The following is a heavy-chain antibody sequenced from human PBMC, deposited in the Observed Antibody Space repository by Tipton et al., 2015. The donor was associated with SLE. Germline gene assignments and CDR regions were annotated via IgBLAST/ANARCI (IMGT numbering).Heavy chain of an antibody. J-gene: IGHJ4*02. CDR1: GGSISSSNYY. CDR2: IYYSGST. V-gene: IGHV4-39*01. Sequence: TLSLTCTVSGGSISSSNYYWGWIRQPPGKGLEWIGSIYYSGSTYYNPSLKSRVTISVDTSKNQFSLKLSSVTAADTAVYYCARRGSVTAAADLFDYWGQGTLVTVSS. D-gene: IGHD6-13*01. CDR3: ARRGSVTAAADLFDY.